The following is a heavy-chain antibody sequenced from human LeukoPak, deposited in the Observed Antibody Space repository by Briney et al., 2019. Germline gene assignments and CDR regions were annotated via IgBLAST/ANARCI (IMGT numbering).Heavy chain of an antibody. Sequence: GGSLRLSCEASGFIFGNYYMSWVRQAPGKGLEWVAAINGTGSTTYHADSVKGRFTISRDNSKNTLYLQMNSLRAEDTAVYYCAREDRVIYGMDVWGQGTTVTVSS. D-gene: IGHD2/OR15-2a*01. CDR2: INGTGSTT. V-gene: IGHV3-23*01. CDR3: AREDRVIYGMDV. CDR1: GFIFGNYY. J-gene: IGHJ6*02.